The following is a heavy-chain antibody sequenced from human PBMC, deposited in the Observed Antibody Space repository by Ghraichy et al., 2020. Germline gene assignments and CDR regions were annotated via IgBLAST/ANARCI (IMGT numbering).Heavy chain of an antibody. D-gene: IGHD6-19*01. Sequence: SETLSLTCTVSGGSISSSSYYWGWIRQPPGKGLEWIGSIYYSGSTYYNPSLKSRVTISVDTSKNQFSLKLSSVTAADTAVYYCARHLVSVGGIALRPFDYWGQGTLVTVSS. CDR1: GGSISSSSYY. CDR2: IYYSGST. V-gene: IGHV4-39*01. J-gene: IGHJ4*02. CDR3: ARHLVSVGGIALRPFDY.